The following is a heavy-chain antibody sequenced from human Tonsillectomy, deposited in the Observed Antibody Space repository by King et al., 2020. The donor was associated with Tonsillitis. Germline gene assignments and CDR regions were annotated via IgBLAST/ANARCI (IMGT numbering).Heavy chain of an antibody. V-gene: IGHV1-69*18. CDR3: SLLKGYYMDV. CDR2: IIPIFGTT. Sequence: QLVQSGTEVKKPGSSVKVSCKASGGTFSNFVINWVRQAPGQGLEWMGTIIPIFGTTYYAQKFQGLFTITADESTSRAYMELTSLRSEDAAVYYCSLLKGYYMDVWGEGTTVIVSS. CDR1: GGTFSNFV. J-gene: IGHJ6*03.